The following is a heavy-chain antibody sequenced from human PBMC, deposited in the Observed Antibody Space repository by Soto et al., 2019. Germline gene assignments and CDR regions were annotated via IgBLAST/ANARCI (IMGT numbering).Heavy chain of an antibody. Sequence: PGGSLRLSCPASGFTFTSYAISCVRQAPGKGLEWVSAISGSGGSTYYADSVKGRFTISRDNSKNTLYLQMNSLRAEDTAVYYCAKDEPYYDSNHWGQGTLVTVSS. J-gene: IGHJ5*02. V-gene: IGHV3-23*01. CDR2: ISGSGGST. CDR1: GFTFTSYA. CDR3: AKDEPYYDSNH. D-gene: IGHD3-22*01.